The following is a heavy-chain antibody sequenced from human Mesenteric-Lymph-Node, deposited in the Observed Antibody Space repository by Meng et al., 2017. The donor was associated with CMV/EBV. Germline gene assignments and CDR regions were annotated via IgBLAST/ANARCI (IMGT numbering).Heavy chain of an antibody. D-gene: IGHD3-3*01. J-gene: IGHJ6*02. CDR3: AKDVPYDFWSVYYINHGMDV. CDR1: GFTFGDYG. V-gene: IGHV3-30*02. Sequence: GESLKISCAASGFTFGDYGMHWVRQAPGKGLEWVAFIRYDGSNEYYGDPVKGRFIISRDNSKNTVSLQMNSLRAEDTAVYYCAKDVPYDFWSVYYINHGMDVWGQGTTVTVSS. CDR2: IRYDGSNE.